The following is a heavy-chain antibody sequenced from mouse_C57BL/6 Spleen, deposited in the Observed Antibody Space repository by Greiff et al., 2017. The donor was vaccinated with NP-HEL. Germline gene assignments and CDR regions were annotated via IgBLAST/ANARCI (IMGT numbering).Heavy chain of an antibody. Sequence: EVKLVESGGGLVKPGGSLKLSCAASGFTFSSYTMSWVRQTPEKRLEWVATISGGGGNTYYPDSVKGRFTMSRDNAKNTLYRQMSSLRSEDTAWYYCARHLYSNGYFDVWGTGTTVTVSS. CDR3: ARHLYSNGYFDV. CDR1: GFTFSSYT. D-gene: IGHD2-5*01. CDR2: ISGGGGNT. J-gene: IGHJ1*03. V-gene: IGHV5-9*01.